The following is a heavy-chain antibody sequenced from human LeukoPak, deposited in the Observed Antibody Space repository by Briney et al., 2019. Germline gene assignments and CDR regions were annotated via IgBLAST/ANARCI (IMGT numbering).Heavy chain of an antibody. CDR3: ARAERWLQFDY. D-gene: IGHD5-24*01. V-gene: IGHV1-46*01. CDR1: GGTFSSYA. CDR2: INPSGGST. Sequence: ASVKVSCKASGGTFSSYAISWVRQAPGQGLEWMGIINPSGGSTSYAQKFQGRVTMTRDTSTSTVYMELSSLRSEDTAVYYCARAERWLQFDYWGQGTLVTVSS. J-gene: IGHJ4*02.